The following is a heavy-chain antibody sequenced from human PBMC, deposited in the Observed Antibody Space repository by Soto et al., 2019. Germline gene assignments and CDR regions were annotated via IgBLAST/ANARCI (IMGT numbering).Heavy chain of an antibody. Sequence: EMQLLESGGGLVQPGGSLRLSCAASGFTFSNFAMSWVRQAPGKGLEWVSGVYGGGNGALYADSVKGRFIISRDNSKNTLYLHMNSLRAGDTAVYYCAKFVGALHHNYHMDVWGQGTTVTVSS. D-gene: IGHD1-1*01. V-gene: IGHV3-23*01. J-gene: IGHJ6*02. CDR1: GFTFSNFA. CDR2: VYGGGNGA. CDR3: AKFVGALHHNYHMDV.